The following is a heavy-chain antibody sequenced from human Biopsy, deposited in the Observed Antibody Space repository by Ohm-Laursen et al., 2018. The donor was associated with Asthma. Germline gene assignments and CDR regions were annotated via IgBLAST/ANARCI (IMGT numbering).Heavy chain of an antibody. D-gene: IGHD3-3*01. V-gene: IGHV4-34*01. CDR2: SDHRGNT. CDR1: GLSSSGYY. CDR3: ARGPEWSGLDI. J-gene: IGHJ6*02. Sequence: TLSLTCSMYGLSSSGYYWTWIRQPPGKGLEWIGESDHRGNTNINPTLKSRVTISKDKYANEFSLKMRSVTAADTAIYYCARGPEWSGLDIWGQGTTVTVSS.